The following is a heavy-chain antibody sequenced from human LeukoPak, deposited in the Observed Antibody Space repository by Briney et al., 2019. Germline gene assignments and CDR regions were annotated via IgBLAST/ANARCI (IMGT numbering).Heavy chain of an antibody. CDR3: AKDPYTIFGVVIIPAFDY. J-gene: IGHJ4*02. CDR1: GFAFSSYG. V-gene: IGHV3-30*02. D-gene: IGHD3-3*01. CDR2: IRYDGSNK. Sequence: GGSLRLSCAASGFAFSSYGMHWVRQAPGKGLEWVAFIRYDGSNKYYADSVKGRFTISRDNSKNTLYLQMNSLRAEDTAVYYCAKDPYTIFGVVIIPAFDYWGQGTLVTVSS.